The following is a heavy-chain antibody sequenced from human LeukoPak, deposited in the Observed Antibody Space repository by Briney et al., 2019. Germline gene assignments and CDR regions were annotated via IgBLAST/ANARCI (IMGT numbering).Heavy chain of an antibody. CDR2: MRFDRTGI. CDR3: AKRGNHNNGLGNWFET. CDR1: GFTFSSYW. Sequence: AGGSLRLSCAASGFTFSSYWMSWVRQAPGKGLEWVAYMRFDRTGIHYADSVRGPFTISRDDSKNVVYLQMNSLRAEDTAIYYCAKRGNHNNGLGNWFETWGQGTLVTVSS. D-gene: IGHD6-19*01. J-gene: IGHJ5*02. V-gene: IGHV3-30*02.